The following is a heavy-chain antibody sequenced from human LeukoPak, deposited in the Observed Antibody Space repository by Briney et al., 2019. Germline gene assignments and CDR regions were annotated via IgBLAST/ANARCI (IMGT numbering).Heavy chain of an antibody. V-gene: IGHV1-69*04. D-gene: IGHD2-2*01. J-gene: IGHJ4*02. Sequence: ASVKVSCKAAGGTFSSYAISWVRQAHGHGLEWMGGIIPILGIANYAQKFQGRVTITADKSTSTAYMELSSLRSEDTAVYYCARPYCSSTSCYDYYFDYWGQGTLVTVSS. CDR1: GGTFSSYA. CDR2: IIPILGIA. CDR3: ARPYCSSTSCYDYYFDY.